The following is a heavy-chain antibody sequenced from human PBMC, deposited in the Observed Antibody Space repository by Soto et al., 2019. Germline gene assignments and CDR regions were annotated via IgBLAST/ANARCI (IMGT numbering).Heavy chain of an antibody. V-gene: IGHV3-23*01. D-gene: IGHD2-2*01. CDR1: GFTFSSYA. J-gene: IGHJ4*02. CDR2: ISGSGGST. CDR3: AKDRIHCSSTSCYDSSFDY. Sequence: GGSLRLSCAASGFTFSSYAMSWVRQAPGKGLEWVSAISGSGGSTYYADSVKGRFTISRDNSKNTLYLQMNSLRAEDTAVYYCAKDRIHCSSTSCYDSSFDYWGQGTLVTVSS.